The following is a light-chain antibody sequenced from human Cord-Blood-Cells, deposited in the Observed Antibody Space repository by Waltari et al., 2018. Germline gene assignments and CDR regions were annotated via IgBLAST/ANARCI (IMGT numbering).Light chain of an antibody. V-gene: IGKV1-39*01. CDR1: QSVSSY. CDR2: AAS. J-gene: IGKJ2*01. CDR3: QQNNSSPFT. Sequence: DIQMTQSPSSLSASVGDRVTITCRASQSVSSYLNWYQQKPGKAPKLLIYAASSMQSGIPARFSGSGSGTDFTLTISSLQSEDFATYYCQQNNSSPFTFGQGTKLEIK.